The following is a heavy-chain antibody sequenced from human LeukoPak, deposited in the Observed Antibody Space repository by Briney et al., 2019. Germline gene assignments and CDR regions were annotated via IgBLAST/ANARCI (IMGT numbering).Heavy chain of an antibody. V-gene: IGHV3-9*01. CDR1: GFTFDDYA. CDR3: ARDKWGYKSYYYGMDV. D-gene: IGHD3-10*01. Sequence: GGSLRLSCAASGFTFDDYAMHWVRQAPGKGLEWVSGISWNSGSIGYADSVKGRFTISRDNAKNSLYLQMNSLRAEDTAVYYCARDKWGYKSYYYGMDVWGQGTTVTVSS. CDR2: ISWNSGSI. J-gene: IGHJ6*02.